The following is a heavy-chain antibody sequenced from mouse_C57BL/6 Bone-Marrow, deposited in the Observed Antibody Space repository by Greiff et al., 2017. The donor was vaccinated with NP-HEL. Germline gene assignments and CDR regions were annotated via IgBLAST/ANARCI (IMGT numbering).Heavy chain of an antibody. CDR1: GYTFTNYW. Sequence: VQVVESGAELVRPGTSVKMSCKASGYTFTNYWIGWAKQRPGHGLEWIGDIYPGGGYTNYNEKFKGKATLTADKSSSTAYMQFSSLTSEDSAIYYCALILTGYYFDYWGQGTTLTVSS. CDR2: IYPGGGYT. J-gene: IGHJ2*01. D-gene: IGHD1-2*01. CDR3: ALILTGYYFDY. V-gene: IGHV1-63*01.